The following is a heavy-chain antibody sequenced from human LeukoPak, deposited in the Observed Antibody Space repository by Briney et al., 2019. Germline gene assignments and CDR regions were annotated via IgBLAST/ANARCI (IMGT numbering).Heavy chain of an antibody. J-gene: IGHJ4*02. V-gene: IGHV3-23*01. D-gene: IGHD6-19*01. CDR3: AKASDSSGWYASFDY. Sequence: GGSLRLSCAASGFTFSSYAMSWVRQAPGKGLEWVSAIRYSGGSTYYADSVKGRFTISRDNSKITLYLQMDSLGAEDTAVYYCAKASDSSGWYASFDYWGQGTLVTVSS. CDR1: GFTFSSYA. CDR2: IRYSGGST.